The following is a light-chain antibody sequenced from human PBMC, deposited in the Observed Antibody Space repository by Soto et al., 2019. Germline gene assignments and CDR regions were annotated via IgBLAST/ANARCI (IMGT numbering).Light chain of an antibody. J-gene: IGKJ2*01. V-gene: IGKV3-20*01. CDR1: QSVNSNF. CDR2: GSS. CDR3: QQYGRSPLLYT. Sequence: EIVLTQSPGTLSLSPGERATLSCRASQSVNSNFLAWYQQKPGQAPRLLVYGSSTRAAGVPDRFSGSGSGTVFTLAISRLEPEDFAVYYCQQYGRSPLLYTFGQGTKLGVK.